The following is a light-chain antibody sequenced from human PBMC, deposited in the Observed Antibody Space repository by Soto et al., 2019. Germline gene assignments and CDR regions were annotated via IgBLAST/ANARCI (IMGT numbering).Light chain of an antibody. CDR3: QQYDSSPLT. Sequence: DIVLTQSPGTLSLSPGERATLSCRASQSVSSSYLAWYQQQPGQAPRLLIYGASSRATGTPDRFSGSGSGTDFTLTISRLEPEYFAVYYCQQYDSSPLTFGGGTKVEIK. V-gene: IGKV3-20*01. CDR2: GAS. CDR1: QSVSSSY. J-gene: IGKJ4*01.